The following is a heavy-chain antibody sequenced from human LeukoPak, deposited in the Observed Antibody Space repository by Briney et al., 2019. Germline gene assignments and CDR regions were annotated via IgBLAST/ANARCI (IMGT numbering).Heavy chain of an antibody. Sequence: ETLSLTCAVYGGSFSGYYWSWIRQPPGKGLEWIGEINHSGSTNYNPSLKSRVTISVDTSKNQFSLKLSSVTAADTAVYYCARGRTHTAMVTRVYYYYAMDVWGQGTTVTVSS. J-gene: IGHJ6*02. D-gene: IGHD5-18*01. CDR3: ARGRTHTAMVTRVYYYYAMDV. V-gene: IGHV4-34*01. CDR2: INHSGST. CDR1: GGSFSGYY.